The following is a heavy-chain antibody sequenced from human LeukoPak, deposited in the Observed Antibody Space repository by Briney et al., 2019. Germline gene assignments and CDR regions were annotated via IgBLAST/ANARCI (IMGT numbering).Heavy chain of an antibody. CDR3: ARRNYPYYYDSSGYYYFDY. CDR1: GGSISSSNW. J-gene: IGHJ4*02. D-gene: IGHD3-22*01. CDR2: IYHSGST. V-gene: IGHV4-4*02. Sequence: PSETLTLTCAVSGGSISSSNWWSWVRQPPGKGLEWIGEIYHSGSTNYNPSLKSRVTISVDKSKNQFSLKLSSVTAADTAVYYCARRNYPYYYDSSGYYYFDYWGQGTLVTVSS.